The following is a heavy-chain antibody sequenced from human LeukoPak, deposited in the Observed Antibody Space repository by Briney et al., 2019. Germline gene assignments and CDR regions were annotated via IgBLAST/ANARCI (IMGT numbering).Heavy chain of an antibody. CDR2: IHYDGSNE. V-gene: IGHV3-30*02. CDR3: ATPGGWANRKDKPSDF. Sequence: PGGSLRLYCVVSGLIFSNYDMYWIRQTPGKGLEWVALIHYDGSNEFYAASVKGRFAIFRDNSKNTLYLQMNSLRAEDAAVYFCATPGGWANRKDKPSDFWGQGTLVTVSS. J-gene: IGHJ4*02. D-gene: IGHD2/OR15-2a*01. CDR1: GLIFSNYD.